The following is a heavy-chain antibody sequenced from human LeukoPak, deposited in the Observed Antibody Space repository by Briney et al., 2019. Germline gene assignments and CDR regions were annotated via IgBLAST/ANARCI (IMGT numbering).Heavy chain of an antibody. CDR3: AKDPYSYGSYFDY. Sequence: GGSLRLSCAASGFSFSGCGMHWVRQAPGKGLEWVAFICYDGRDKYYADSVKGQFTISRDNSKNTLYLQMNSLRPEDTAVYYCAKDPYSYGSYFDYWGQGTVVTVSS. CDR1: GFSFSGCG. CDR2: ICYDGRDK. J-gene: IGHJ4*02. D-gene: IGHD5-18*01. V-gene: IGHV3-30*02.